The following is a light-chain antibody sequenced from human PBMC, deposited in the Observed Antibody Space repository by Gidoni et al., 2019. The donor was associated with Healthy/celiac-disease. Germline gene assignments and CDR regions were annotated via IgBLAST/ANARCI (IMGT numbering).Light chain of an antibody. Sequence: DIVLTRSHDSLDVSLGERATINCKSSQSVLYSSNNNNYLAWYQQKPGQPPKLLIYWASTRESGVPDRFSGSGSGTDFTLTISSLQAEDVAVYYCQQYYSTPYTFXQXTKLEIK. J-gene: IGKJ2*01. CDR3: QQYYSTPYT. CDR1: QSVLYSSNNNNY. V-gene: IGKV4-1*01. CDR2: WAS.